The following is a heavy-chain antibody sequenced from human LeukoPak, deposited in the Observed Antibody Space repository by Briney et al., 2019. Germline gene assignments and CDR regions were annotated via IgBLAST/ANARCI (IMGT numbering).Heavy chain of an antibody. CDR2: ISSSGSTI. CDR3: AKDLYYDSSGNTDY. J-gene: IGHJ4*02. V-gene: IGHV3-48*03. CDR1: GFTFSSYE. D-gene: IGHD3-22*01. Sequence: GGSLRLSCAASGFTFSSYEMNWVRQAPGKGLEWVSYISSSGSTIYYADSVKGRFTISRDNSKNTLYLQMNSLRAENTAVYYCAKDLYYDSSGNTDYWGQGTLVTVSS.